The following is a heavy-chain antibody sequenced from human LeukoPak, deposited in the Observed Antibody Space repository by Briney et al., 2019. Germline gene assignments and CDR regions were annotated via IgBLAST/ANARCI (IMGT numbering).Heavy chain of an antibody. D-gene: IGHD3-16*01. CDR2: IKQDGSEK. Sequence: GGSLRLSCAASGFTFSDYWMTWVRQAPGKGLEWVANIKQDGSEKYYVDSVEGRFTISRDNAKNSLYLQMNSLRAEDTAVYYCAQRGIYYVLDYWGQGTLVTVSS. V-gene: IGHV3-7*03. CDR3: AQRGIYYVLDY. CDR1: GFTFSDYW. J-gene: IGHJ4*02.